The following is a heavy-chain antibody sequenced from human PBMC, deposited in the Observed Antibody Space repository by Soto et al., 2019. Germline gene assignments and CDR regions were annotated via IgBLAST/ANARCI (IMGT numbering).Heavy chain of an antibody. D-gene: IGHD3-16*02. CDR2: FSWNSGSI. Sequence: GGSLRLSCTGSGFLFQDYAMHWVRQAPGKGLEWVSGFSWNSGSIGYAESVKGRFIISRDNAKNSVYLQINNLRPEDTAVYFCAKGSGGRYLQPLDHWGQGTLVTVSS. J-gene: IGHJ4*02. CDR1: GFLFQDYA. V-gene: IGHV3-9*01. CDR3: AKGSGGRYLQPLDH.